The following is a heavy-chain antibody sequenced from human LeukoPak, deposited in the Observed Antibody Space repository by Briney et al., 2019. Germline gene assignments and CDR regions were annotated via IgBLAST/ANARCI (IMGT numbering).Heavy chain of an antibody. CDR1: GDSIITSHW. Sequence: PSETLSLTCAVSGDSIITSHWWSWLRQPPGKGLEWIGEIYHIGTTNYNPSLKSRVSISVDTSRNQFSLTLSSVTAADTAVYYCASARWDFWGQGTLVTVSS. CDR2: IYHIGTT. J-gene: IGHJ4*02. D-gene: IGHD4-23*01. CDR3: ASARWDF. V-gene: IGHV4-4*02.